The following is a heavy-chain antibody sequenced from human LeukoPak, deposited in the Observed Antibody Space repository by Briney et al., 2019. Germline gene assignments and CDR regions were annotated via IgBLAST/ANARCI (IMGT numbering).Heavy chain of an antibody. CDR2: IYSSGHT. CDR1: GGSISGYY. J-gene: IGHJ4*02. Sequence: SETLSLICTVSGGSISGYYWSWIRQPPGKGLEWVGYIYSSGHTVYSPSLKNRVSISVDTSKNQLSLKLSSVTAADTAIYYCARGQTRGVPDYWGRGTLVTVSS. D-gene: IGHD3-16*01. V-gene: IGHV4-59*12. CDR3: ARGQTRGVPDY.